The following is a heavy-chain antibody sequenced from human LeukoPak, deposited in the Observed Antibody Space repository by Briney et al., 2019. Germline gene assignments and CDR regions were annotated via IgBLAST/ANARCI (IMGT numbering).Heavy chain of an antibody. J-gene: IGHJ5*02. CDR3: ARVHSYKGYCSGGSCYNWFDP. CDR1: GGSISSYY. Sequence: SETLSLTCTVSGGSISSYYWSWIRQPPGKGLEWIGYIYYSGSTNYNPSLKSRVTISVDTSKNQFSLKLSSVTAADTAVYYCARVHSYKGYCSGGSCYNWFDPWGQGTLVTVSS. V-gene: IGHV4-59*01. D-gene: IGHD2-15*01. CDR2: IYYSGST.